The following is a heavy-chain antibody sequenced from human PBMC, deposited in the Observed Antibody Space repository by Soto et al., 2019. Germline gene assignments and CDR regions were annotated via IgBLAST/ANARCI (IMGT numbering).Heavy chain of an antibody. CDR2: IDPSDSYT. V-gene: IGHV5-10-1*01. CDR3: ARQQIDGDYHYGMEV. J-gene: IGHJ6*02. D-gene: IGHD6-13*01. Sequence: GESLKISCKGSGYSFTSYWISWVRQMPGKGLEWMGRIDPSDSYTNYSPSFQGHVTISADKSISTAYLQWSSLKASDTAMYYCARQQIDGDYHYGMEVWGQGATVTVSS. CDR1: GYSFTSYW.